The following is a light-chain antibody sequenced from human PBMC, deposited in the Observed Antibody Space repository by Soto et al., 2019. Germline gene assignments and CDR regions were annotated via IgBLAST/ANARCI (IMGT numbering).Light chain of an antibody. CDR3: QQYDNLPLT. Sequence: DVPMTQSPSSLSASVGDRVTITFQASEDISIYLNWYQQKPGKAPKLLIYDASNLETGVPSRFSGSGSGTDFTFTISSLQPEDIATYYCQQYDNLPLTFGGGTKVEIK. J-gene: IGKJ4*01. V-gene: IGKV1-33*01. CDR2: DAS. CDR1: EDISIY.